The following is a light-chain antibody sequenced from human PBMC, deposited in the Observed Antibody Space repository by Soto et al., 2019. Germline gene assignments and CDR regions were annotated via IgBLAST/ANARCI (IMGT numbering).Light chain of an antibody. CDR3: RSFAGSNVV. J-gene: IGLJ2*01. V-gene: IGLV2-8*01. Sequence: QSALTQPPSASGSPGQSVTISCTGTSSDVGGYNYVSWYQQHPGKAPKLMISEVSKRPSGVPDRFSGSKSGNTASLTVPGLQAEAEADYYCRSFAGSNVVFGGGTKLTVL. CDR1: SSDVGGYNY. CDR2: EVS.